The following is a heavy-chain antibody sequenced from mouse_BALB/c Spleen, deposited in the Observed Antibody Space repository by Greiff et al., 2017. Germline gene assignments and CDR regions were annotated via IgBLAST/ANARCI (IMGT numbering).Heavy chain of an antibody. CDR2: ISYDGSN. D-gene: IGHD4-1*01. CDR1: GYSITSGYY. CDR3: ARDELGLAY. Sequence: ESGPGLVKPSQSLSLTCSVTGYSITSGYYWNWIRQFPGNKLEWMGYISYDGSNNYNPSLKNRISITRDTSKNQFFLKLNSVTTEYTATYYCARDELGLAYWGQGTLVTVSA. J-gene: IGHJ3*01. V-gene: IGHV3-6*02.